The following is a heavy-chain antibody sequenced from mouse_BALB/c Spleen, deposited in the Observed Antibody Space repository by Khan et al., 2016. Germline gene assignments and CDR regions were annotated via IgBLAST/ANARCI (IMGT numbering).Heavy chain of an antibody. V-gene: IGHV1-54*01. J-gene: IGHJ3*01. CDR3: AGQYGGSYVGFAY. D-gene: IGHD1-1*01. CDR2: INPGSGST. Sequence: QVQLQQPGADLVRPGTSVKVSCKASGYAFTNVLIDWIKQRPGQGLDWIGVINPGSGSTNYNEKFKGKATLTADKSSSTAYMQLSSLTSDDSAVFLYAGQYGGSYVGFAYWGQGTLVTVSA. CDR1: GYAFTNVL.